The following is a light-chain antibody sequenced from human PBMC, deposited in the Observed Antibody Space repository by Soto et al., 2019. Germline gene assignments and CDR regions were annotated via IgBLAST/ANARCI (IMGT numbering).Light chain of an antibody. CDR1: QGISNY. V-gene: IGKV1-27*01. CDR3: QNYNSAPPLT. Sequence: DIQMTQSPSSLSASVGDRVTITCRASQGISNYLAWYQQKAGKVPKLLIYAASTLQSGVPSRFSGRGSGTDFTLTISSLQPEDVATYYCQNYNSAPPLTFGGGTKVEIK. J-gene: IGKJ4*01. CDR2: AAS.